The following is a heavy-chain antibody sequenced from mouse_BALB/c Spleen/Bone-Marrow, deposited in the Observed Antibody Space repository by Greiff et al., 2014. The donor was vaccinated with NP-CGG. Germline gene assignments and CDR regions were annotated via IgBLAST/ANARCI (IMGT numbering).Heavy chain of an antibody. CDR3: ARPYGNSYLDY. V-gene: IGHV1-7*01. J-gene: IGHJ4*01. Sequence: QVQLQQPGAELAKPGASVKMSCKASGYTFTSYWMHWVKQRPGQGLEWIGYINPSTGYTEYNQKFKDKATLTADKSSSTAYMQLSSLTSEDSAVYYCARPYGNSYLDYWGQGTSVTVSS. CDR1: GYTFTSYW. D-gene: IGHD2-1*01. CDR2: INPSTGYT.